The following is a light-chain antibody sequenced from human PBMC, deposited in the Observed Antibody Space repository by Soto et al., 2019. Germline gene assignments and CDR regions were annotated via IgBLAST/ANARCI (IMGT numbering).Light chain of an antibody. CDR1: DSDVGTYNY. CDR2: DVT. J-gene: IGLJ2*01. Sequence: QSALTQPRSVSGSPGQSVTISCSGTDSDVGTYNYVSWYQQHPGKAPKLMIYDVTKRPSGVPDRFSGSKSGNTASLTISGLQAEYEADYYCFSYAGYYTLLFGGG. V-gene: IGLV2-11*01. CDR3: FSYAGYYTLL.